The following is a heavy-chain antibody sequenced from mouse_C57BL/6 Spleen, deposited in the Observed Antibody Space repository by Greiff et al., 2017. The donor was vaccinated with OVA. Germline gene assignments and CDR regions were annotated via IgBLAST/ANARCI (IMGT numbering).Heavy chain of an antibody. Sequence: EVKLQESGPELVKPGASVKISCKASGYSFTGYYMHWVKQSSEKSLEWIGEINPSTGGTSYNQKFKGKATLTVDKSSSTAYMQLKSLTSEDSAVYYCACNYEFAYWGQGTLVTVSA. CDR3: ACNYEFAY. V-gene: IGHV1-43*01. J-gene: IGHJ3*01. D-gene: IGHD2-1*01. CDR1: GYSFTGYY. CDR2: INPSTGGT.